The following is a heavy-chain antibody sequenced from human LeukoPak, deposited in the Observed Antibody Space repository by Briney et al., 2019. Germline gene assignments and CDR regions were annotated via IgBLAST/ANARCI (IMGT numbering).Heavy chain of an antibody. D-gene: IGHD1-26*01. V-gene: IGHV3-66*01. CDR3: ARDEVGARYYYYGMDV. J-gene: IGHJ6*02. CDR1: GFTVSSNY. CDR2: IYSGGST. Sequence: GGSLRLSCAASGFTVSSNYMSWVRQAPGKGLEWVSVIYSGGSTYYADSVKGRFTISRDNSKNTLYLQMNSLRAEDTAVYYCARDEVGARYYYYGMDVWGQGTTVTVSS.